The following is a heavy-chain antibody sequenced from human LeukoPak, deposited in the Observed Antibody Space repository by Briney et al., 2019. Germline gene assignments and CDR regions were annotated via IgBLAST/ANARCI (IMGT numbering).Heavy chain of an antibody. D-gene: IGHD4-17*01. CDR3: AKDVYGDYGGLDY. J-gene: IGHJ4*02. Sequence: GGSLRLSCAASGFTFSTYAMSWVRQAPGKGLEWVSSIRGSDGSTYYADSVKGRFAISRDNSKKTLYLQMTSLRAEDMAVYYCAKDVYGDYGGLDYWGQGTLVTVSS. CDR2: IRGSDGST. V-gene: IGHV3-23*01. CDR1: GFTFSTYA.